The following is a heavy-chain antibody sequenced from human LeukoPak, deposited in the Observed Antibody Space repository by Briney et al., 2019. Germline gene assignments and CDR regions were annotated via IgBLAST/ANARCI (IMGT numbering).Heavy chain of an antibody. CDR2: ISYDGSNK. J-gene: IGHJ4*02. V-gene: IGHV3-30*04. CDR1: GFTFSSYA. CDR3: AIDSVGNFDY. Sequence: GGSLRLSCAASGFTFSSYAMHWVRQAPGKGLEWVAVISYDGSNKYYADSVKGRFTISRGNSKNTLYLQMNSLRAEDTAVYYCAIDSVGNFDYWGQGTLVTVSS.